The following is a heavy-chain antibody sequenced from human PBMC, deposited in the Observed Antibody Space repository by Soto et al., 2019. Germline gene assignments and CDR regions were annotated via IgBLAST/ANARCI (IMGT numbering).Heavy chain of an antibody. V-gene: IGHV3-30-3*01. J-gene: IGHJ6*02. CDR1: GFTFSSYA. Sequence: ESGGGVVQPGRSLRLSCAASGFTFSSYAMHWVRQAPGKGLEWVAVISYDGSNKYYADSVKGRFTISRDNSKNTLYLQMNSLRADDTAVYYCARERLGYCSSPSCHNPHRYYYYGMDVWGQGTTVTVSS. D-gene: IGHD2-2*01. CDR3: ARERLGYCSSPSCHNPHRYYYYGMDV. CDR2: ISYDGSNK.